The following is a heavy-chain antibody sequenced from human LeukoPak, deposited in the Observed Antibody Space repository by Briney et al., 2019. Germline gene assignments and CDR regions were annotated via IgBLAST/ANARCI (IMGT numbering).Heavy chain of an antibody. CDR3: AKAGCGGDCYPPYYFDY. CDR1: GFTFSSYA. J-gene: IGHJ4*02. Sequence: GGSLRLSCAASGFTFSSYAMSWVRQAPGKGLEWVSAISGSGASTYYADSVKGRFTISRDNSKNTLYLQMNSLRAEDTAVYYCAKAGCGGDCYPPYYFDYWGQGTLVTVSS. V-gene: IGHV3-23*01. D-gene: IGHD2-21*02. CDR2: ISGSGAST.